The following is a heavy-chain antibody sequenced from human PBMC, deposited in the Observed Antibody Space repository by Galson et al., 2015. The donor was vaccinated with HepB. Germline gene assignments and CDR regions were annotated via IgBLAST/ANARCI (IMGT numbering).Heavy chain of an antibody. CDR3: TTGRAGLELPRDAFDI. CDR1: GFTFSNAW. J-gene: IGHJ3*02. Sequence: SLRLSCAASGFTFSNAWMSWVRQAPGKGLEWVGRIKSKTDGGTTDYAAPVKGRFTISRDDSKNTLYLQMNSLKTEDTAVYYCTTGRAGLELPRDAFDIWGQGTMVTVSS. CDR2: IKSKTDGGTT. D-gene: IGHD1-7*01. V-gene: IGHV3-15*01.